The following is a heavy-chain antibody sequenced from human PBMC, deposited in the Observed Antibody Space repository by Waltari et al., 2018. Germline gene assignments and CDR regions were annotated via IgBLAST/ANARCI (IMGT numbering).Heavy chain of an antibody. Sequence: EVQLVESGGGLVKPGGSQRLSCAASGFPFSTYSMHWVRQAPGKGLEWVSSISSSSSYIYYADSVKGRFTISRDNAKNSLSLQMNSLRAEDTAVYYCARARSYGSSDYYYMDVWGNGTTVTVSS. CDR3: ARARSYGSSDYYYMDV. CDR1: GFPFSTYS. V-gene: IGHV3-21*02. J-gene: IGHJ6*03. CDR2: ISSSSSYI. D-gene: IGHD5-18*01.